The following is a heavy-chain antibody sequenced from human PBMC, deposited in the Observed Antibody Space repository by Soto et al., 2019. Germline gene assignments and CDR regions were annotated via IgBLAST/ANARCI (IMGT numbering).Heavy chain of an antibody. V-gene: IGHV4-61*01. CDR3: ARGAVAAVDPDY. CDR2: IYYSGST. D-gene: IGHD2-15*01. J-gene: IGHJ4*02. Sequence: SETLSLTCTVSGGSVSSGSYYWSWIRQPPGKGLEWIGYIYYSGSTNYNPSLKSRVTISVDTSKNQFSLKLSSVTAADTAVYYWARGAVAAVDPDYGGQGTLVTVSS. CDR1: GGSVSSGSYY.